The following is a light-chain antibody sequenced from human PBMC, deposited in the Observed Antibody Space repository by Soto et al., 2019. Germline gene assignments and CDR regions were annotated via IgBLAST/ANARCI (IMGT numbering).Light chain of an antibody. Sequence: DIQMTQSPSTLSAFVGDRVTITCRASQRARGWLAWYQQKTGKAPKLLIYKASSLESGVPSRFSGSGFGTEFTLTISSLQPDDFATYYCQQSYSTPRTFGQGTRLEIK. V-gene: IGKV1-5*03. CDR1: QRARGW. CDR3: QQSYSTPRT. J-gene: IGKJ5*01. CDR2: KAS.